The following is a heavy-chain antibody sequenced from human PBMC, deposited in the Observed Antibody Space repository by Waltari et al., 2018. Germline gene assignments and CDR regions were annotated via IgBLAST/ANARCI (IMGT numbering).Heavy chain of an antibody. J-gene: IGHJ4*02. CDR1: GFTFSSYS. Sequence: EVQLVESGGGLVQPGGSLRLSCAASGFTFSSYSMNWVRQAPGKGLEWVSYISSSSSTIYYADSVKGRFTSSRDNAKNSLYLQMNSLRAEDTAVYYCASLSERRDGYNFDYWGQGTLVIVSS. D-gene: IGHD5-12*01. CDR3: ASLSERRDGYNFDY. CDR2: ISSSSSTI. V-gene: IGHV3-48*04.